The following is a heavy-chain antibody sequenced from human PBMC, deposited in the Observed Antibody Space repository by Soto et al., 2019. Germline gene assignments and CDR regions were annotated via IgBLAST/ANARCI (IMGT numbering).Heavy chain of an antibody. CDR1: GGSVRGYY. V-gene: IGHV4-34*01. Sequence: SETLSLTCAVYGGSVRGYYWSWIRQPPGKGLEWIGEINDSGSTKYNPSLKSRVTISVDTSKNQFSLKLSSVTAADTAVYYCARSEYSSGYWFDPWGQGTLVTVSS. CDR3: ARSEYSSGYWFDP. D-gene: IGHD6-19*01. J-gene: IGHJ5*02. CDR2: INDSGST.